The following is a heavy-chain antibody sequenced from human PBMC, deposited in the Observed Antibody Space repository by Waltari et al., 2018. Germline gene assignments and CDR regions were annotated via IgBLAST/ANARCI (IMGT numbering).Heavy chain of an antibody. CDR2: INHSGST. Sequence: QVQLQQWGAGLLKPSETLSLTCAVYGGSFSGYYWSWIRQPPGKGLEWIGEINHSGSTTYNPSLKSRVTISVDTSNNQFALKLSSVTAADTAVYYCARYVKWELLLRWFDPWGQGTLVTVSS. J-gene: IGHJ5*02. CDR3: ARYVKWELLLRWFDP. D-gene: IGHD1-26*01. CDR1: GGSFSGYY. V-gene: IGHV4-34*01.